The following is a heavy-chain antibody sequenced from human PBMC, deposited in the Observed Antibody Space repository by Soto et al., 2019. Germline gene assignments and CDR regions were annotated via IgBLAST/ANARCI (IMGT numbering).Heavy chain of an antibody. Sequence: GGSLRLSCAASGFTFSSYAMSWVRQAPGKGLEWVSAISGSGGSTYYADSVKGRFTISRDNSKNTLYLQMNSLRAEDTAVYYCAKRRYEGVRNRYCSSTSCYYTNYYYYYGMDVWGQGTTVTVSS. V-gene: IGHV3-23*01. CDR1: GFTFSSYA. J-gene: IGHJ6*02. CDR3: AKRRYEGVRNRYCSSTSCYYTNYYYYYGMDV. D-gene: IGHD2-2*01. CDR2: ISGSGGST.